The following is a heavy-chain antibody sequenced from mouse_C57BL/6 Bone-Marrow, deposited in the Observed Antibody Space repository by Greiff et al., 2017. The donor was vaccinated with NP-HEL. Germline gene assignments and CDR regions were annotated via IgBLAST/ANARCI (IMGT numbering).Heavy chain of an antibody. V-gene: IGHV1-53*01. D-gene: IGHD1-1*01. CDR3: AREGGYYGSSYAWFAY. CDR2: INPSNGGT. J-gene: IGHJ3*01. Sequence: QVQLKQPGTELVKPGASVKLSCKASGYTFTSYWMHWVKQRPGQGLEWIGNINPSNGGTNYNEKFKSKATLTVDKSSSTAYMQLSSLTSEDSAVYYCAREGGYYGSSYAWFAYWGQGTLVTVSA. CDR1: GYTFTSYW.